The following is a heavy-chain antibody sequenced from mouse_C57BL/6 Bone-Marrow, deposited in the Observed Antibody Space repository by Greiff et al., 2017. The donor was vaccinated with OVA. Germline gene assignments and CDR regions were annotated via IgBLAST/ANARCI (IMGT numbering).Heavy chain of an antibody. Sequence: VQLQQSVAELVRPGASVKLSCTASGFNIKNTYMHWVKQRPEQGLEWIGRIDPANGNTKYAPKFQGKATITADTSSSTAYMQLSSLTSEDSAIYFCARGNYYGSSPYWYFDVWGTGTTVTVSS. V-gene: IGHV14-3*01. J-gene: IGHJ1*03. CDR2: IDPANGNT. CDR1: GFNIKNTY. D-gene: IGHD1-1*01. CDR3: ARGNYYGSSPYWYFDV.